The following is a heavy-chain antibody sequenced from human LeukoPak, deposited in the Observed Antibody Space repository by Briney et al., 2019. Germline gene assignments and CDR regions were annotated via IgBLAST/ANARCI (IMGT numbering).Heavy chain of an antibody. CDR3: AKDEDIVVVPAASIGY. V-gene: IGHV3-23*01. CDR1: GFTFSSYA. D-gene: IGHD2-2*01. J-gene: IGHJ4*02. CDR2: ISGSGGST. Sequence: PGGSLRLSCAASGFTFSSYAMSWVRQAPGKGLEWVSAISGSGGSTYYADSVKGRFPISRDNSKNTLYLQMNSLRAEDTAVYYCAKDEDIVVVPAASIGYWGQGTLVTVSS.